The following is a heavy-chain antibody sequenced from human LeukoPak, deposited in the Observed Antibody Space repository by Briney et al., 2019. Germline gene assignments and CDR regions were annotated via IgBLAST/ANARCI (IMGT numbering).Heavy chain of an antibody. Sequence: SVKVSCKASGGTFSSYAISWVRQAPGQGLEWMGGIIPIFGTANYAQKFQGRVTITADESTSTAYMELSSLRSDDTAVYYCARDLVTMPSSSQHWGQGTLVTVSS. CDR3: ARDLVTMPSSSQH. D-gene: IGHD3-10*01. CDR2: IIPIFGTA. J-gene: IGHJ1*01. CDR1: GGTFSSYA. V-gene: IGHV1-69*13.